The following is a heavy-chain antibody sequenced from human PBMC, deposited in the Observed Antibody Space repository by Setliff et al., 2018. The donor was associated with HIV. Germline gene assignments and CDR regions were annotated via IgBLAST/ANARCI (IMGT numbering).Heavy chain of an antibody. D-gene: IGHD4-17*01. CDR3: ARDPYPYFDYGDWYFDL. Sequence: LSLSCAASGFTFSSYWMSWVRQAPGKGLEWVANIKQDGSEKFYVDSVKGRFTISRDNAKNSLYLQMNSLRAEDTAVYYCARDPYPYFDYGDWYFDLWGRGTLVTVSS. CDR1: GFTFSSYW. CDR2: IKQDGSEK. J-gene: IGHJ2*01. V-gene: IGHV3-7*01.